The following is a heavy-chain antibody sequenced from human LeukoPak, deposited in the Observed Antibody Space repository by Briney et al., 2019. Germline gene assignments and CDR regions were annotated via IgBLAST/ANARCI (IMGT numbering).Heavy chain of an antibody. CDR1: GYTFTGYY. CDR3: ARGYDSSGYYFNY. V-gene: IGHV1-2*02. CDR2: INPNSGGT. D-gene: IGHD3-22*01. Sequence: ASVKVSCKASGYTFTGYYMHWVRQAPGQGLEWMGWINPNSGGTNYAQKFQGRVTMTRDTSISTAYMELSRLRSDDTAVYYCARGYDSSGYYFNYWGQGTLVTVSS. J-gene: IGHJ4*02.